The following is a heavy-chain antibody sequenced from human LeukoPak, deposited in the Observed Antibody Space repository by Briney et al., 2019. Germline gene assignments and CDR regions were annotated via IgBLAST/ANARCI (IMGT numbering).Heavy chain of an antibody. J-gene: IGHJ4*02. CDR2: ISSSSTTI. Sequence: GGSLRLSCSAPGFTFSSYSMTWVPQAPGKGLEWVSYISSSSTTIYYSESVQGRFTISREKAKNSLYLQMNSLRVADTAVYYCARGPYKDFWSGYSDYWGQGTLVTVSS. CDR3: ARGPYKDFWSGYSDY. V-gene: IGHV3-48*01. D-gene: IGHD3-3*01. CDR1: GFTFSSYS.